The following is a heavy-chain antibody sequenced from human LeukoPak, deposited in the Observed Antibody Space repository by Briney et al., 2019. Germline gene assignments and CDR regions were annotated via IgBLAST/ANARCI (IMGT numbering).Heavy chain of an antibody. Sequence: SETLSLTCTVSGYSISSGYFWGWIRQPPGKGLEWIAIIYHSGSAYYNPSLKSRVTISVDTSRNQFSLRLKSVTAADTAVYFCARDDSSAYYCDFWGQGTLVTVSS. D-gene: IGHD3-22*01. CDR3: ARDDSSAYYCDF. CDR2: IYHSGSA. CDR1: GYSISSGYF. J-gene: IGHJ4*02. V-gene: IGHV4-38-2*02.